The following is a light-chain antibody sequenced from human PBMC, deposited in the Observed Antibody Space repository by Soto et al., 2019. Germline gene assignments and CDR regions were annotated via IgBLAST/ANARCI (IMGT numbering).Light chain of an antibody. J-gene: IGLJ1*01. V-gene: IGLV2-14*01. CDR3: SSYTSSSNYV. CDR1: SSDVGGYNY. CDR2: EVS. Sequence: QSVLTHPASVSWSPGHSITISCTGTSSDVGGYNYVSWYQQHPGKAPELMIYEVSNRPSGVSNRFSGSKSGNTASLTISGLQAEEDADYYCSSYTSSSNYVFGTGTKVTVL.